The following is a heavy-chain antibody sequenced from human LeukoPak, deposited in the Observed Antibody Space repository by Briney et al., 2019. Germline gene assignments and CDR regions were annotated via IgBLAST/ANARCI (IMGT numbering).Heavy chain of an antibody. V-gene: IGHV1-2*02. CDR1: GYTFTGYY. D-gene: IGHD3-10*01. Sequence: ASVKVSCKASGYTFTGYYMHWVRQAPGQGLEWMGWINPNNGGTNYAQKFQGRVTMTRDTSISTAYMELSRLRSDDTAVYYCARTRITIPFDPWGQGTLVTVSS. J-gene: IGHJ5*02. CDR2: INPNNGGT. CDR3: ARTRITIPFDP.